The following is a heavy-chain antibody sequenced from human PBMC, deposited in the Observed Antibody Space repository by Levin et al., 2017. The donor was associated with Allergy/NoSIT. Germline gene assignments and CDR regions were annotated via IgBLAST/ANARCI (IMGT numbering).Heavy chain of an antibody. J-gene: IGHJ4*02. Sequence: VASVKVSCYGSGYTFTSYWMHWVRQVPGKGLVWVSRINSGGGGTTTNYADSVKGRFTISRDNAKNTLFLQMNDLRVDDTAVYYCARGGVTGTAPDYWGQGTLVTVSS. V-gene: IGHV3-74*01. CDR2: INSGGGGTTT. CDR1: GYTFTSYW. CDR3: ARGGVTGTAPDY. D-gene: IGHD2-8*01.